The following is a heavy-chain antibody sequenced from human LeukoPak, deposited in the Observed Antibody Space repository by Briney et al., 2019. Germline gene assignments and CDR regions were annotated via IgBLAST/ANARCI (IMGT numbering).Heavy chain of an antibody. CDR2: ISGSGGST. Sequence: GGSLRLPCAASGFTFSSYAMSWVRQAPGKGLEWVSAISGSGGSTYYADSVKGRFTISGDNSKNTLYLQMNSLRAEDTAVYYCAKDHPPAVAGHRDIDYWGQGTLVTVSS. CDR1: GFTFSSYA. CDR3: AKDHPPAVAGHRDIDY. D-gene: IGHD6-19*01. V-gene: IGHV3-23*01. J-gene: IGHJ4*02.